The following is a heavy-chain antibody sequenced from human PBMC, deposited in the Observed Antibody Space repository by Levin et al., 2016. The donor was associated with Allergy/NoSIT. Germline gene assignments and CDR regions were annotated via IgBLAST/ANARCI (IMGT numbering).Heavy chain of an antibody. CDR2: INWNGGRT. V-gene: IGHV3-20*01. CDR1: GFTFDDYG. Sequence: GESLKISCAASGFTFDDYGMSWVRQAPGKGLEWVSGINWNGGRTGYADSVKGRFTISRDNGKNSLYLQMNSLRAEDTALYHCARYSGSYPTYYYYYGMDVWGQGTTVTVSS. J-gene: IGHJ6*02. D-gene: IGHD1-26*01. CDR3: ARYSGSYPTYYYYYGMDV.